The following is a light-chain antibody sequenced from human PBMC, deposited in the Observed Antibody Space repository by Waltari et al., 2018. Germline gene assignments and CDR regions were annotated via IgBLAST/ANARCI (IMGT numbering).Light chain of an antibody. J-gene: IGKJ1*01. V-gene: IGKV1-6*01. CDR2: AAS. CDR1: QDIRDE. Sequence: AMQMTQSQSSLYASVGDSVTITCRASQDIRDELGLYQQKPGKAPNLLIYAASTCQSGVPSRFIRSGSGTDFALTINSLQPEDFATYYCLQDYLYPWTFGQGTKVEI. CDR3: LQDYLYPWT.